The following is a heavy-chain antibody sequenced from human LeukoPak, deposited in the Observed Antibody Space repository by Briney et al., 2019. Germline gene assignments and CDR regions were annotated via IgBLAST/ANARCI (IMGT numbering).Heavy chain of an antibody. CDR1: GGSISSYY. J-gene: IGHJ4*02. V-gene: IGHV4-4*09. D-gene: IGHD6-6*01. CDR3: ASSSSVRGRFDY. CDR2: IYTSGST. Sequence: SETLSLTCTVSGGSISSYYWSWIRQPPGKELEWIGYIYTSGSTNYNPSLKSRVTISVDTSKNQFSLKLSSVTAADTAVYYCASSSSVRGRFDYWGQGTLVTVSS.